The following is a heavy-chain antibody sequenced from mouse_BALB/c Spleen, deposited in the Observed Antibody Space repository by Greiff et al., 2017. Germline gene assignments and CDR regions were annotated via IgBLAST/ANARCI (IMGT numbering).Heavy chain of an antibody. V-gene: IGHV5-17*02. Sequence: EVKVVESGGGLVQPGGSRKLSCAASGFTFSSFGMHWVRQAPEKGLEWVAYISSGSSTIYYADTVKGRFTISRDNPKNTLFLQMTSLRSEDTAMYYCARNYYAYWGQGTLVTVSA. D-gene: IGHD1-1*01. J-gene: IGHJ3*01. CDR2: ISSGSSTI. CDR3: ARNYYAY. CDR1: GFTFSSFG.